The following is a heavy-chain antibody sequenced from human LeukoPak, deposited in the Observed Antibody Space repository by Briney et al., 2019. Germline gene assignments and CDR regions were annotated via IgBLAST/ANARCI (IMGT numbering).Heavy chain of an antibody. J-gene: IGHJ4*02. CDR2: LVYDARS. CDR1: GFPFSSYG. V-gene: IGHV3-33*01. Sequence: GGSPRLSCAASGFPFSSYGMHWVRQAPGKGLEWVARLVYDARSDYANSVKGRFSISRDDSKNTLFLDMSNLRVEDTALYYCARDLSAAFDFWGQGVLVTVSS. CDR3: ARDLSAAFDF. D-gene: IGHD6-19*01.